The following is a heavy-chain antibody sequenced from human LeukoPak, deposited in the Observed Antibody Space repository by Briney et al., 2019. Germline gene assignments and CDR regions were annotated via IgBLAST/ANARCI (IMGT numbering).Heavy chain of an antibody. J-gene: IGHJ3*01. CDR2: IHTSGSN. D-gene: IGHD3-3*01. Sequence: SETLSLTCAVSGVSISPYYWAWIRHPPGKGLEWIGYIHTSGSNNQYPSLKSRVTISVDKSKNHFSLRLTSVTAADTAVYYCARFSAAVHLGAFDLWGQGTMVTVSS. CDR3: ARFSAAVHLGAFDL. CDR1: GVSISPYY. V-gene: IGHV4-4*09.